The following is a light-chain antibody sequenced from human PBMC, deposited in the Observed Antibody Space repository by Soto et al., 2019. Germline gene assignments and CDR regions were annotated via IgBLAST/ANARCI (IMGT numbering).Light chain of an antibody. CDR1: PSVSSY. CDR3: QQRSNWPWT. V-gene: IGKV3-11*01. CDR2: DTS. Sequence: EIVLTQSPATLSLSPGERATLSCRASPSVSSYLAWYQQKAGQAPRHLIYDTSNRATGIPARFSGSGSGTDFTLTITSLEPEDVAVYYCQQRSNWPWTFGQGTKVEIK. J-gene: IGKJ1*01.